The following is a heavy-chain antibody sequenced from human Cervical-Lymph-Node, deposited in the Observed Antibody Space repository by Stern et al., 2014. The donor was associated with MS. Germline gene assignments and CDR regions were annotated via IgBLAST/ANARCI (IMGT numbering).Heavy chain of an antibody. V-gene: IGHV3-7*01. D-gene: IGHD2-21*01. Sequence: EVQLVESGGGLVQPGGSLRLSCAPSGFSFSAYWMTWVRQAPGKGLQWVASIKQDGSETYYVDSVKGRFTISRDNAKNSLSLQRNTLSAEDTAVYYCARDCGSVNCHNPYYYYGMDVWGQGTTVTVSS. CDR2: IKQDGSET. CDR3: ARDCGSVNCHNPYYYYGMDV. CDR1: GFSFSAYW. J-gene: IGHJ6*02.